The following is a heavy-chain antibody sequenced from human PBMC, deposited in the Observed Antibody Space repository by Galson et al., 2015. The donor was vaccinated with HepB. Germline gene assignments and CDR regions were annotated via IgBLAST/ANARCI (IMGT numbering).Heavy chain of an antibody. D-gene: IGHD3-10*01. CDR3: ARDWVAYGSGTPRPFDY. J-gene: IGHJ4*02. V-gene: IGHV3-30-3*01. Sequence: SLRLSCAASGFTFSSYAMHWVRQAPGKGLEWVAVISYDGSNKYYADSVKGRFTISRDNSKNTLYLQMNSLRAEDTAVYYCARDWVAYGSGTPRPFDYWGQGTLVTVSS. CDR2: ISYDGSNK. CDR1: GFTFSSYA.